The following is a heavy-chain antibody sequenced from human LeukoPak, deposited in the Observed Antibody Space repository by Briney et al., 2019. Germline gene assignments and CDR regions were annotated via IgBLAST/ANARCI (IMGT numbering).Heavy chain of an antibody. V-gene: IGHV3-48*04. CDR3: AREPGGAVAGMRYYYYYGMDV. D-gene: IGHD6-19*01. CDR1: GFTSSSYS. Sequence: GGSLRLSCAASGFTSSSYSMNWVRQAPWKGLERVSYISSSSSTIYYADSVKGRFTISRDNAKNSLYLQMNSLRAEDTAVYYCAREPGGAVAGMRYYYYYGMDVWGQGTTVTVSS. J-gene: IGHJ6*02. CDR2: ISSSSSTI.